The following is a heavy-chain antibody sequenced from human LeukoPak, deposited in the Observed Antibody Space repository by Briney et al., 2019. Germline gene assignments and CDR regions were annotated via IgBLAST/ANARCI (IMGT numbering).Heavy chain of an antibody. D-gene: IGHD2-8*01. CDR3: ARSHGLAYYYYMDV. CDR2: IYYSGST. CDR1: GGSISSYY. J-gene: IGHJ6*03. Sequence: SETLSLTCTVPGGSISSYYWSWIRQPPGKGLEWIGYIYYSGSTNYNPSLKSRVTISVDTSKNQFSLKLSSVTAADTAVYYCARSHGLAYYYYMDVWGKGTTVTVSS. V-gene: IGHV4-59*01.